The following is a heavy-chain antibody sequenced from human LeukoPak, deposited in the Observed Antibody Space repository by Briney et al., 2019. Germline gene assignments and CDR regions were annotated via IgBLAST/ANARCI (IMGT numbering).Heavy chain of an antibody. J-gene: IGHJ3*02. V-gene: IGHV4-39*01. Sequence: SETLSLTCTVSGDSLSSSRYYWGWIRQPPGKGLQWIGSMYYSGSTYYRPSLKSRVTVSVDTSKNQFSLRLSSVTAADTALYYCARRQAGALEQSAFDIWGQGTMVTVSS. CDR2: MYYSGST. CDR3: ARRQAGALEQSAFDI. D-gene: IGHD3-3*01. CDR1: GDSLSSSRYY.